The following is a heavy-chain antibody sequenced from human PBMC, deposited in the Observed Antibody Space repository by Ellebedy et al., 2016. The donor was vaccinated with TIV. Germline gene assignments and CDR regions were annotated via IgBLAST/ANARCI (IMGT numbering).Heavy chain of an antibody. CDR3: AKDGSSVGMDY. CDR2: ISYDGSNK. Sequence: GESLKISCAASGFTFSSYGMHWVRQAPGKGLEWVAVISYDGSNKYYADSVKGRFTISRDNSKNTLYLQMNSLRAEDTAVYYCAKDGSSVGMDYWGQGTLVTVSS. D-gene: IGHD6-19*01. CDR1: GFTFSSYG. J-gene: IGHJ4*02. V-gene: IGHV3-30*18.